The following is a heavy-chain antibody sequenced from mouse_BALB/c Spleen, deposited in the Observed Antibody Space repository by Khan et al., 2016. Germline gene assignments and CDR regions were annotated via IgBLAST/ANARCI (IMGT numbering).Heavy chain of an antibody. D-gene: IGHD1-1*01. V-gene: IGHV9-2-1*01. CDR1: GYTFTDYS. CDR3: ARSRGSSYDYYAMDY. Sequence: QIQLVQSGPELKKPGETVKISCKASGYTFTDYSIHWVKQAPGKGLKWMGWINTETGEPTYADDFKGRFAFSLATSASTAYLQINNLKNEDTATYFCARSRGSSYDYYAMDYWGQGTSVTVSS. J-gene: IGHJ4*01. CDR2: INTETGEP.